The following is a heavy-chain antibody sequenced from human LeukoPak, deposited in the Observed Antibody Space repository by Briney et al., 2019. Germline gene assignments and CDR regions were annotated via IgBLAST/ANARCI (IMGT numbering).Heavy chain of an antibody. CDR2: IKQDGSEK. CDR3: TRGFSGSYFRYYYYGMDV. CDR1: GFTFDDYT. Sequence: PGGSLRLSCAASGFTFDDYTMHWVRQAPGKGLEWVANIKQDGSEKYYVDSVKGRFTISRDNAKNSLYLQMNSLRAEDTAVYYCTRGFSGSYFRYYYYGMDVWGQGTTVTVSS. V-gene: IGHV3-7*05. J-gene: IGHJ6*02. D-gene: IGHD1-26*01.